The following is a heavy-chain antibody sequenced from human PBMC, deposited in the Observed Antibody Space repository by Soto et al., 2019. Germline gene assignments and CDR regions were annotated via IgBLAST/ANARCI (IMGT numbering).Heavy chain of an antibody. J-gene: IGHJ5*02. CDR2: IYHSGST. D-gene: IGHD3-3*01. CDR3: ARTSDYYYDFWSGYDNWFDP. Sequence: SETLSLTCAVSSGSISSSNWWSWVRQPPGKGLVWIGEIYHSGSTNYNPSLKSRVTISVDKSKNQFSLKLSSVTAADTAVYYCARTSDYYYDFWSGYDNWFDPWGQGTLVTVSS. CDR1: SGSISSSNW. V-gene: IGHV4-4*02.